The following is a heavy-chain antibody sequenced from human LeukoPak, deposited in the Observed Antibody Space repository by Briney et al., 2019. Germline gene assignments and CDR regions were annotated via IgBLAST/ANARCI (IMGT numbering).Heavy chain of an antibody. D-gene: IGHD3-3*01. V-gene: IGHV3-7*01. CDR1: GFTFSSYA. CDR3: AREGVGAGYYYYMDV. Sequence: GGSLRLSCAASGFTFSSYAMSWVRQAPGKGLEWVANIKQDGSEKYYVDSVKGRFTISRDNAKNSLYLQMNSLRAEDTAVYYCAREGVGAGYYYYMDVWGKGTTVTVSS. CDR2: IKQDGSEK. J-gene: IGHJ6*03.